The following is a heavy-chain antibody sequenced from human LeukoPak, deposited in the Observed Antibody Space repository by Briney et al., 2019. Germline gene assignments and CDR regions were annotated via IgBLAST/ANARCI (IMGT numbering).Heavy chain of an antibody. J-gene: IGHJ4*02. D-gene: IGHD6-13*01. CDR2: ISWNSGSI. CDR1: GFTFDDYA. Sequence: GGSLRLSCAASGFTFDDYAMHWVRQAPGKGLEWVSGISWNSGSIGYADSVKGRFTISRDNAKNRLYLQMNSLGAEDTAVYYCASTIGSAGTQYWGQGTLVTVSS. V-gene: IGHV3-9*01. CDR3: ASTIGSAGTQY.